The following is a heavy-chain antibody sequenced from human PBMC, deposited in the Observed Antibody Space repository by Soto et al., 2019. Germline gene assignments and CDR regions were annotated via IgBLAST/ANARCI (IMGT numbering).Heavy chain of an antibody. Sequence: PGGSLRLSCAASGFTFSTYNMNWVRQAPGKGLEWVSSITSSSYIYYADSVKGRFTISRDNSKNTLYLQMSSLRAEDTAVYYCAGQIFDSGPWGQGTLVTVSS. CDR1: GFTFSTYN. J-gene: IGHJ5*02. D-gene: IGHD3-22*01. CDR3: AGQIFDSGP. V-gene: IGHV3-21*04. CDR2: ITSSSYI.